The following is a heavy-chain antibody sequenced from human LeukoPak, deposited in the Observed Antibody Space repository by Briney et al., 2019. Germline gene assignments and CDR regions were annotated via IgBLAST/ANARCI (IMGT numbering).Heavy chain of an antibody. CDR1: GGSIRSGNYY. V-gene: IGHV4-61*02. D-gene: IGHD5-12*01. CDR2: IYISGGT. J-gene: IGHJ5*02. CDR3: ARVRRNSGNKYFDP. Sequence: PSETLSLTCTVSGGSIRSGNYYWSCIREPAGMGLEWIERIYISGGTDYNPSLKSRLTISIDTSKNQFYLRLSSVTAADTAVYYCARVRRNSGNKYFDPWGQGTRVTVSS.